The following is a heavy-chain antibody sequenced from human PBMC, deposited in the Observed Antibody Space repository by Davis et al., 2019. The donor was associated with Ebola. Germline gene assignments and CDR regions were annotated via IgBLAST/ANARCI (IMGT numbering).Heavy chain of an antibody. CDR2: INAGNGNT. CDR1: GYTFTSYA. J-gene: IGHJ6*02. Sequence: ASVKVSCKASGYTFTSYAMHWVRQAPGQRLEWMGWINAGNGNTKYSQKFQGRVTISRDTSASTAYMELSSLRSEDTALYYCARAQGRAYYYYGMDVWGQGTTVTVSS. CDR3: ARAQGRAYYYYGMDV. V-gene: IGHV1-3*01.